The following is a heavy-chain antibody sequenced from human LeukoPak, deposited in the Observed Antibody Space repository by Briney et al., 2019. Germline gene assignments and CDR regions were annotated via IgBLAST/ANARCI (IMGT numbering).Heavy chain of an antibody. D-gene: IGHD6-13*01. Sequence: PGGSLRLSCAASGFTFRSYSMNWVRQAPGKGLEWVAYSSSSSSSTIYYADSVKGRFTISRDNSKNTLYLQMNSLRAEDTAVYYCARGIGNIAAAVPFDYWGQGTLVTVSS. CDR2: SSSSSSSTI. CDR1: GFTFRSYS. J-gene: IGHJ4*02. V-gene: IGHV3-48*01. CDR3: ARGIGNIAAAVPFDY.